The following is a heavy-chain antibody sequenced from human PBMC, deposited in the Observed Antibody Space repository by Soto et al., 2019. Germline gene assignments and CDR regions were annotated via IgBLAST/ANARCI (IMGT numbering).Heavy chain of an antibody. Sequence: QVQLVESGGGVVQPGRSLRLSCAVSGFNLSSYGMHWVRQAPGKGLEWVAHIWYDGINKYYSDSVKGRFTISRDSSKNILYLQMNSLRAEDRAVYYCARNAWYNWSYEFDYWGQGTLVTVSS. V-gene: IGHV3-33*01. CDR2: IWYDGINK. D-gene: IGHD1-7*01. J-gene: IGHJ4*02. CDR1: GFNLSSYG. CDR3: ARNAWYNWSYEFDY.